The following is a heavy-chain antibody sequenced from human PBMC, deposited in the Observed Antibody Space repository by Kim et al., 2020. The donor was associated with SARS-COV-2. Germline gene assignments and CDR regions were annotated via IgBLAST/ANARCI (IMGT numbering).Heavy chain of an antibody. CDR2: IHHSGST. J-gene: IGHJ1*01. Sequence: SETLSLTCAVSGYSISSGYYWGWIRQPPGKGLEWIGSIHHSGSTYYNPSLKSRLGISIDTSKNQFSLRLSSVTAADTAVYYCTSKYYSDTSGFYYAGWWGQGTLVTVSS. CDR3: TSKYYSDTSGFYYAGW. D-gene: IGHD3-22*01. V-gene: IGHV4-38-2*01. CDR1: GYSISSGYY.